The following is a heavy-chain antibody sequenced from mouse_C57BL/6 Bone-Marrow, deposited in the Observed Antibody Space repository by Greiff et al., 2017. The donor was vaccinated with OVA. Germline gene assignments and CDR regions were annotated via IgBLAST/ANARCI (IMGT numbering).Heavy chain of an antibody. CDR3: ARQGLLL. CDR2: ISGGGGNT. CDR1: GFTFSSYT. D-gene: IGHD2-10*01. V-gene: IGHV5-9*01. J-gene: IGHJ3*01. Sequence: EVQGVESGGGLVKPGGSLKLSCAASGFTFSSYTMSWVRQTPEKRLEWVATISGGGGNTYYPDSVKGRFTISRDNAKNTLYLQMSSLRSEVTALYYCARQGLLLWGQGTLVTVSA.